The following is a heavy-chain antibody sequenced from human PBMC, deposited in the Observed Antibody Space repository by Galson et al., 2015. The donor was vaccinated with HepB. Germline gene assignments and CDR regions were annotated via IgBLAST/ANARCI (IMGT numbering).Heavy chain of an antibody. CDR1: GYIFTTYY. CDR2: INPSGGRT. V-gene: IGHV1-46*01. CDR3: ARVIDDVHYMDV. D-gene: IGHD2-8*01. J-gene: IGHJ6*03. Sequence: SVKVSCKASGYIFTTYYMHWVRQAPGQGLEWMGLINPSGGRTSYAQKFQGRVTMTRDTSTSTVYMELSSLRSEDTAVYYCARVIDDVHYMDVWGKGTTVTVSS.